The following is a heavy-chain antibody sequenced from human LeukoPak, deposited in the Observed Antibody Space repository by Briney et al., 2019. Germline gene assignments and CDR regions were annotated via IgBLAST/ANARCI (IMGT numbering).Heavy chain of an antibody. CDR1: GGTFISYA. V-gene: IGHV1-69*06. Sequence: SVKVSCKASGGTFISYAISWVRQAPGQGLEWMGGIIPIFGTANYAQKFQGRVTITADKSTSTAYMELSSLRSEDTAVYYCARSAAAGTQYFDYWGQGTLVTVSS. CDR2: IIPIFGTA. D-gene: IGHD6-13*01. CDR3: ARSAAAGTQYFDY. J-gene: IGHJ4*02.